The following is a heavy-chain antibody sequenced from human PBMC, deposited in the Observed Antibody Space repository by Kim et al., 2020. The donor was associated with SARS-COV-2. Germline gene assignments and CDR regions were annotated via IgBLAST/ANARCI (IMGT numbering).Heavy chain of an antibody. CDR3: ARRRYYYGSVNSDFDY. CDR2: IYYSGRT. Sequence: SETLSLTCTVSGDSISSTSYYWGWIRQPPGKGLEWIGSIYYSGRTYYNPSLKSRVAISADTSKNQFSLKLSSVTAADTAVYYCARRRYYYGSVNSDFDYWGQGTLVTVSS. J-gene: IGHJ4*02. D-gene: IGHD3-10*01. V-gene: IGHV4-39*01. CDR1: GDSISSTSYY.